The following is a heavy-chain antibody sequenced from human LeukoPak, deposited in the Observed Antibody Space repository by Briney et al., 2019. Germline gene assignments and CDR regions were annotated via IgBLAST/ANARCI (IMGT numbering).Heavy chain of an antibody. CDR1: GGSITSYY. J-gene: IGHJ2*01. CDR3: ARVYYSSSYDYWYFDL. Sequence: SETLSLTCTVSGGSITSYYWSWIRQSPGKGLEWIGYKYYSGSTNYNPSLKSRVTISVDTSKNQFSLKLTSVTAADTAVYYCARVYYSSSYDYWYFDLWGRGTLVTVSS. V-gene: IGHV4-59*01. D-gene: IGHD6-13*01. CDR2: KYYSGST.